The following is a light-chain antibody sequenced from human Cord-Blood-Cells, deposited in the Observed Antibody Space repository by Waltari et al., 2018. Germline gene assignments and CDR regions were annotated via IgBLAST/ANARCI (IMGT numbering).Light chain of an antibody. CDR1: QSISSY. CDR2: AAS. J-gene: IGKJ1*01. Sequence: DIQTTQSPSSLSASVVDRVTITCRASQSISSYLNWYQQKPGKAPKLLIYAASSLQSGVPSRFSGSGSGTDFTLTISSLQPEDFATYYCQQSYSTLWTFGQGTKVEIK. CDR3: QQSYSTLWT. V-gene: IGKV1-39*01.